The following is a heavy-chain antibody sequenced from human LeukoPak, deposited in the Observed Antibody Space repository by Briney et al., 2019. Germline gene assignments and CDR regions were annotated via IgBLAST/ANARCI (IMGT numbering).Heavy chain of an antibody. Sequence: GGSLRLSCAASGFTFSSYDMHWVRQATGKGLEWVSAIGTAGDTYYPGSVKGRFTISRENAKNSLYLQMNSLRAGDTAVYYCARGAYYYDSSGYWPPDYWGQGTLVTVSS. J-gene: IGHJ4*02. CDR3: ARGAYYYDSSGYWPPDY. D-gene: IGHD3-22*01. V-gene: IGHV3-13*01. CDR1: GFTFSSYD. CDR2: IGTAGDT.